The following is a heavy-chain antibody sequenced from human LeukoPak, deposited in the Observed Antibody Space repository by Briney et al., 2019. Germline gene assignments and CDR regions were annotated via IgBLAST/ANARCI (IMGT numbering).Heavy chain of an antibody. J-gene: IGHJ3*01. V-gene: IGHV3-21*01. CDR2: ISSSSSYI. Sequence: GGSLRLSCAASGFTFSSYDMNWVRQAPGKGLEWVSYISSSSSYIYYADPVKGRFTISRDNAKNSLYLQMNSLRAEDTAVYYCARVDAFDLWGQGTMVTVSS. CDR3: ARVDAFDL. CDR1: GFTFSSYD.